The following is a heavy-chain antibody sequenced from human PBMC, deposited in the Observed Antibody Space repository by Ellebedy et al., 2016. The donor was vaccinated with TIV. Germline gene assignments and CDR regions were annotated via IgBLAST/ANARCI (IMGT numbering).Heavy chain of an antibody. CDR3: ARKGYETGFGLDV. J-gene: IGHJ6*02. Sequence: PGGSLRLSCAASGFTLNDYYMSQIRQAPGKGLEWVSYISGRSTYTNNADSVKGRFTISRDNAKNSLYLQMNNLRADDTAVYYCARKGYETGFGLDVWGQGTTVTVSS. CDR2: ISGRSTYT. CDR1: GFTLNDYY. V-gene: IGHV3-11*06. D-gene: IGHD2-2*01.